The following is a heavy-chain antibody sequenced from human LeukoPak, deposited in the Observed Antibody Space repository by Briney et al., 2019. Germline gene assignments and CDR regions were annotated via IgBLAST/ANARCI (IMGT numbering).Heavy chain of an antibody. D-gene: IGHD3-3*01. V-gene: IGHV4-34*01. CDR2: INHSGST. CDR3: ASPLTIFGVVIPDDAFDI. Sequence: SETLSLTCAVYGGSFSGYYWSWIRQPPGKGLEWIGEINHSGSTNYNPSLKSRVTISVDTSKNQFSLKLSSVTAADTAVYYCASPLTIFGVVIPDDAFDIWGQGTMVTVSS. CDR1: GGSFSGYY. J-gene: IGHJ3*02.